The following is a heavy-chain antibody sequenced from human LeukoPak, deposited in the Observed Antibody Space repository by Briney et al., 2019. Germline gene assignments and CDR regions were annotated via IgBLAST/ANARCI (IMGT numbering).Heavy chain of an antibody. CDR1: GYTFTSYY. CDR3: ASTPRLRFLEWLSGYYYYMDV. Sequence: ASVKVSCKASGYTFTSYYMHWVRQAPGQGLEWMGIINPSGGSTSYAQKFQGRVTMTRDMSTSTVYMELSSLRSEDTAVYYCASTPRLRFLEWLSGYYYYMDVWGKGTTVTVSS. D-gene: IGHD3-3*01. CDR2: INPSGGST. V-gene: IGHV1-46*01. J-gene: IGHJ6*03.